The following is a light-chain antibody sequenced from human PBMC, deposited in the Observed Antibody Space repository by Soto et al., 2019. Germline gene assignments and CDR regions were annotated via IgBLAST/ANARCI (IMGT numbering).Light chain of an antibody. CDR3: QIWGSGIVV. V-gene: IGLV4-69*01. Sequence: SLGASVKLTCTLSSGHSNYAIAWHQQQSEKGPRYLMKLNSDGSHSKGDGIPDRFSGSSSGAERYLTISSLQSEDEADYYCQIWGSGIVVFGGGTQLTVL. CDR2: LNSDGSH. J-gene: IGLJ2*01. CDR1: SGHSNYA.